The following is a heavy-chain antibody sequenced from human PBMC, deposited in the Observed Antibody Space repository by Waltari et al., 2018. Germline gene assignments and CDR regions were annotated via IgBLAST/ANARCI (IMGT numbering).Heavy chain of an antibody. CDR1: GFTFYSYS. CDR2: ISSSSTTI. D-gene: IGHD4-17*01. Sequence: EVQLVESGGGLVQPGGSLRLSCAASGFTFYSYSMNWVRQAPGKGLNWVSYISSSSTTIHYADAVRGRCTISRDNAKNSLYLQMNSLRAEDTAVYYCARDSSTVIPQLDYWGQGTLVTVSS. CDR3: ARDSSTVIPQLDY. V-gene: IGHV3-48*04. J-gene: IGHJ4*02.